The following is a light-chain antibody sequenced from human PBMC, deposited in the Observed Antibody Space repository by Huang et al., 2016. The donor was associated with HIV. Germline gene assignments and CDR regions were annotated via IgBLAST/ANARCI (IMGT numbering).Light chain of an antibody. CDR3: QQYAGYPWT. V-gene: IGKV1-5*03. CDR1: QNIGTW. Sequence: DIQMTQSPSTLSASVRERVIITCRASQNIGTWVAWYQQKSGTPPKVVIYRTSNLESGVPSRFSGSGSGTEFSLTINNLEPEDFAIYYCQQYAGYPWTFGQGTKVEIK. J-gene: IGKJ1*01. CDR2: RTS.